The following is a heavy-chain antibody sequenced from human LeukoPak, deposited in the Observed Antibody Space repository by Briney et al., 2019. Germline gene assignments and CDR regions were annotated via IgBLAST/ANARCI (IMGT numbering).Heavy chain of an antibody. V-gene: IGHV3-48*03. Sequence: PGGSLRLSCAASGFAFSGSAMHWVRQASGKGLEWLSYISGSGGTTLYADSVKGRFTISRDNAKNSLYLQMNSLRVEDTAVYYCVRVYCSSTSCSDYFDYWGQGSLVTVSS. D-gene: IGHD2-2*01. J-gene: IGHJ4*02. CDR2: ISGSGGTT. CDR1: GFAFSGSA. CDR3: VRVYCSSTSCSDYFDY.